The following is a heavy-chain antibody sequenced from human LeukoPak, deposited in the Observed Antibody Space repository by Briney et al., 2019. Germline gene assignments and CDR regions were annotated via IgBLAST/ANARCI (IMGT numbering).Heavy chain of an antibody. CDR3: ARGGWFGELVDGMDV. CDR1: GFTFSSYG. CDR2: IWYDGSNK. J-gene: IGHJ6*02. D-gene: IGHD3-10*01. V-gene: IGHV3-33*01. Sequence: PGRSLRLSCAASGFTFSSYGMHWVRQAPGKGLEWVAVIWYDGSNKYYADSVKGRFTISRDNSKNTLYLQMNSPRAEDTAVYYCARGGWFGELVDGMDVWGQGTTVTVSS.